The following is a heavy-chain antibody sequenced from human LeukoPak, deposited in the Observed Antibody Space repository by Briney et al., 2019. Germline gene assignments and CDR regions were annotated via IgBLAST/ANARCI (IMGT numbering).Heavy chain of an antibody. CDR2: IYSGGST. D-gene: IGHD4-23*01. V-gene: IGHV3-53*04. CDR1: GFTVSSNY. CDR3: AAPYTVVNYDAFDI. J-gene: IGHJ3*02. Sequence: GGSLRLSCAASGFTVSSNYMSWVRQAPGKGLEWVSVIYSGGSTYYADSVKGRFTISRHNSKDTLYLQMNSLRAEDTAVYYCAAPYTVVNYDAFDIWGQGTMVTVSS.